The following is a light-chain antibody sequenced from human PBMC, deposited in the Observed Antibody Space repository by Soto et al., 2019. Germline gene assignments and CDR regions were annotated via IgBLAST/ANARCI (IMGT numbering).Light chain of an antibody. Sequence: QSALTQPASVSGSPGQSITISCSGTSSDVGGYNLVSWYQHHPGKAPKLMIYEVSKRPSGVPDRFSGSKSGNTASLTVSGLQAEDEADYYCSSYAGSNQVVFGGGTKVTVL. CDR2: EVS. CDR3: SSYAGSNQVV. CDR1: SSDVGGYNL. V-gene: IGLV2-8*01. J-gene: IGLJ2*01.